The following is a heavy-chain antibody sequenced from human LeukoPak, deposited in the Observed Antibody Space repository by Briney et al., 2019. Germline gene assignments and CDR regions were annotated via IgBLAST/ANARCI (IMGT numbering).Heavy chain of an antibody. V-gene: IGHV3-21*01. D-gene: IGHD6-13*01. J-gene: IGHJ4*02. CDR2: ISSSSSYI. CDR1: GFTFSSYS. Sequence: GGSLRLSCAASGFTFSSYSMNWVRQAPGKGLEWVSSISSSSSYIYYADSVKGRFAISRDNAKNSLYLQMNSLRAEDTAVYYCARDGTGSSWYLNWGQGTLVTVSS. CDR3: ARDGTGSSWYLN.